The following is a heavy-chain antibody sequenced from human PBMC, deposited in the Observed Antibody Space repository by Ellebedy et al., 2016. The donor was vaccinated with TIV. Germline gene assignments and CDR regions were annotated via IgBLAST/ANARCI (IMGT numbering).Heavy chain of an antibody. CDR2: ITGGGESA. CDR3: ARDPGSSMNWYPSAPFDP. D-gene: IGHD6-13*01. V-gene: IGHV3-23*01. CDR1: GFDFDYYS. J-gene: IGHJ5*02. Sequence: GGSLRLXXAASGFDFDYYSMSWVRQAPGKGLEWVSSITGGGESAYYADSVKGRFIISRDTSNDTLYLHLNSLRVEDTAVYYCARDPGSSMNWYPSAPFDPWGQGSLVTVSS.